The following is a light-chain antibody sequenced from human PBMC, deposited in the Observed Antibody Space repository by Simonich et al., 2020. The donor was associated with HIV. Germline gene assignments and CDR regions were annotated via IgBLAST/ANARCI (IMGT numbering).Light chain of an antibody. CDR2: DAS. Sequence: EIVLTQSPATLSLSPGERATLPCRASQSVSIYLAWYQQKPGQAPRLLIYDASNRATGIPARFSGSGSGTDFTLTISSLEPEDFAVYYCQQRSNWRGTFGPGTKVDIK. J-gene: IGKJ3*01. V-gene: IGKV3-11*01. CDR3: QQRSNWRGT. CDR1: QSVSIY.